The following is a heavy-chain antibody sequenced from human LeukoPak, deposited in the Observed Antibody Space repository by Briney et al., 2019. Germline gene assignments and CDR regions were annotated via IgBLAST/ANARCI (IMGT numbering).Heavy chain of an antibody. Sequence: SETLSLTCTVSGGSIGGNYWTWIRLPPPKGLEWIGSIYNSGSTNYNPSLKSRVTISVDTSKNQFSLKLSSVTAADTAVYYCATLGYCTSNGCPLDPWGQGTLVIVSS. V-gene: IGHV4-59*03. D-gene: IGHD2-2*01. CDR1: GGSIGGNY. J-gene: IGHJ5*02. CDR3: ATLGYCTSNGCPLDP. CDR2: IYNSGST.